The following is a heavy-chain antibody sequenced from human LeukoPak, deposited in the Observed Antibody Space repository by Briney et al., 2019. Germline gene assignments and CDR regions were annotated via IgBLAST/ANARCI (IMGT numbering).Heavy chain of an antibody. J-gene: IGHJ4*02. CDR2: LYYGANT. D-gene: IGHD3-10*01. Sequence: PSETLSLTCTVSGGSISSYYWGWIRQPPGKGLEWIGSLYYGANTYYNPSLKSRVTISVDTSKNQFSLNLSSVTAADTAVYYCAKHKSPLPLHWGQGTLVTVSS. V-gene: IGHV4-39*01. CDR3: AKHKSPLPLH. CDR1: GGSISSYY.